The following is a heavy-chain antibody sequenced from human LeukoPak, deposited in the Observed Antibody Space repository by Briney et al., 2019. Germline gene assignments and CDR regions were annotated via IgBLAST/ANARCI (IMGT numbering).Heavy chain of an antibody. CDR2: IIPIFGIA. Sequence: ASVKVSCKASRGTFRSYAISWVREAPGQGREWMGGIIPIFGIANYAQKLQGRVTITADESTSTAYMEMSSLRSEETAVYYCARVRSQLLQGYYFDYWGQGTLVTVSS. V-gene: IGHV1-69*13. D-gene: IGHD2-15*01. CDR1: RGTFRSYA. CDR3: ARVRSQLLQGYYFDY. J-gene: IGHJ4*02.